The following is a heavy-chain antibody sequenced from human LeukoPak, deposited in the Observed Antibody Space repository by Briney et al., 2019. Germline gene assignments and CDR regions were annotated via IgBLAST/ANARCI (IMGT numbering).Heavy chain of an antibody. Sequence: GGSLRLSCAASGFTFSDYYMSRIRQAPGKGLEWVSYISSSSSYTNYADSVKGRFTISRDNAKNSLYLQMNSLRAEDTAVYYCARDTRGYSGYDDYGMDVWGQGTTVTVSS. CDR1: GFTFSDYY. J-gene: IGHJ6*02. CDR3: ARDTRGYSGYDDYGMDV. D-gene: IGHD5-12*01. V-gene: IGHV3-11*05. CDR2: ISSSSSYT.